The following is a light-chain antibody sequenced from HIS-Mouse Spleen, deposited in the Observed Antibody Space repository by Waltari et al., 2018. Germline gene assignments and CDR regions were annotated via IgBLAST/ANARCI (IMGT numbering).Light chain of an antibody. J-gene: IGLJ3*02. V-gene: IGLV2-14*03. CDR2: DVS. Sequence: LTQPASVSVSPGQSITISCTGTSSDVGGYNYVSWYQQHPGKAPKLIIYDVSNRPSGVSNRFSGSKSGNTASLTISGLQAEDEADYYCSSYTSSSTLVFGGGTKLTVL. CDR1: SSDVGGYNY. CDR3: SSYTSSSTLV.